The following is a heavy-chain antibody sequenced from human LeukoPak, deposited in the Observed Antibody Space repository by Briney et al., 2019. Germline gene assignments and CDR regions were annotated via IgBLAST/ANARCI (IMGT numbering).Heavy chain of an antibody. CDR2: IRYDGSNK. D-gene: IGHD3-10*01. J-gene: IGHJ4*02. V-gene: IGHV3-30*02. CDR3: AKDLLRITMVRGVMALAPLLDY. Sequence: GGSLRLSCAASGFTFSSYGMHWVCQAPGKGLEWVAFIRYDGSNKYYADSVKGRFTISRDNSKNTLYLQMNSLRAEDTAVYYCAKDLLRITMVRGVMALAPLLDYGGQGTLVTVSS. CDR1: GFTFSSYG.